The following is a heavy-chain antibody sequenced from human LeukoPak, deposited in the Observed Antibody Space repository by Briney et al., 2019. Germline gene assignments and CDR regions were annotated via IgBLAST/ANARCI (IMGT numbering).Heavy chain of an antibody. CDR3: ASYGLGSYRGAFDI. V-gene: IGHV4-4*02. D-gene: IGHD3-10*01. CDR1: GGSISSSNW. CDR2: IYHSGST. Sequence: KPSETLSLTCAVSGGSISSSNWWSWVRQPPGKGLEWIGEIYHSGSTNYNPSLKSRVTISVDKSKNQFSLKLSSVTAADTAVYYCASYGLGSYRGAFDIWGQGTMVTVSS. J-gene: IGHJ3*02.